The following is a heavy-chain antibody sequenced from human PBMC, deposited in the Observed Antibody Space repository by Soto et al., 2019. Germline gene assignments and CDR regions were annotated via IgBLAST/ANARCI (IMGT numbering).Heavy chain of an antibody. D-gene: IGHD3-22*01. J-gene: IGHJ4*02. Sequence: SETLSLTCTVSGGPISSGDYYWSWIRQPPGKGLEWIGYIYYSGSTYYNPSLKSRVTISVDTSKNQFSLKLSSVTAADTAVYYCARVGEEYYYDSSGYSHFDYWGQGTLVTVSS. CDR2: IYYSGST. CDR1: GGPISSGDYY. V-gene: IGHV4-30-4*01. CDR3: ARVGEEYYYDSSGYSHFDY.